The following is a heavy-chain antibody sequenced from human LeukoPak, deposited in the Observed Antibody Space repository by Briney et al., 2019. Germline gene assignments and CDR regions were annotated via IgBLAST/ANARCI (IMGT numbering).Heavy chain of an antibody. Sequence: KASETLSLTCTVSGGSISSGGYYWSWIRQHPGKGLEWIGYIYYSGSTYYNPSLKSRVTISVDTSKNQFSLKLSSVTAADTAVYYCARDYGDYAAFDIWGQGTMVTVSP. CDR3: ARDYGDYAAFDI. J-gene: IGHJ3*02. D-gene: IGHD4-17*01. CDR2: IYYSGST. V-gene: IGHV4-31*03. CDR1: GGSISSGGYY.